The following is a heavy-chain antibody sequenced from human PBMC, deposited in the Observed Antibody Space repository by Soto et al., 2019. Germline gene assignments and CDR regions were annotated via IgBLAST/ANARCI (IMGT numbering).Heavy chain of an antibody. CDR3: ARDQAAAVDYYYGMDV. D-gene: IGHD6-13*01. CDR1: GGTFSSYT. V-gene: IGHV1-69*08. Sequence: QVQLVQSGAEVKKPGSSVKVSCKASGGTFSSYTISWVRQAPGQGLEWMGRIIPILGIANYAQKFQGRVTITADKSTITAYMELSSLRSEDTAVYYCARDQAAAVDYYYGMDVWGQGTTVTVSS. J-gene: IGHJ6*02. CDR2: IIPILGIA.